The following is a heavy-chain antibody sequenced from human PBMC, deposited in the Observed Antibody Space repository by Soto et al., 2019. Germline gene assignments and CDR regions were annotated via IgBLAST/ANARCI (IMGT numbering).Heavy chain of an antibody. V-gene: IGHV4-59*01. J-gene: IGHJ4*02. CDR2: IYYSGST. Sequence: QVQLQESGPGLVKPSETLSLTCTVSGGSISSYYWSWIRQPPGKGLEWIGYIYYSGSTNYNPSLKGRVTISVDKSKNQFSLKLSSVTAADTAVYYCARVDSGWYDSSYYFDYWGQGTLVTVSS. CDR3: ARVDSGWYDSSYYFDY. D-gene: IGHD6-19*01. CDR1: GGSISSYY.